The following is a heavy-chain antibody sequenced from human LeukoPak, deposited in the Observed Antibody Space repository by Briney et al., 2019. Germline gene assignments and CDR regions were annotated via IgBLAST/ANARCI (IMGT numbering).Heavy chain of an antibody. CDR2: ISSSGTTT. CDR1: GFTFSDYY. CDR3: ARNSMIRGAGDGMDV. J-gene: IGHJ6*02. V-gene: IGHV3-11*04. Sequence: GGSLRLSCAASGFTFSDYYMNWIRQAPGKGLERISYISSSGTTTYFEDSVKGRFTISRDNAKNSLYLQMNSLRADDTAVYYCARNSMIRGAGDGMDVWGQGTTVTVSS. D-gene: IGHD3-10*01.